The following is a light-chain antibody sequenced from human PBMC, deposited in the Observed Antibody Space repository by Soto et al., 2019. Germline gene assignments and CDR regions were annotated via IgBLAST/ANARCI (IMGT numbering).Light chain of an antibody. Sequence: DIQMTQSPSSLSASVGDRVTITCRASQSISSYLNWYQQKPGKAPKLLIYAASSLQSGVPSRFSGSGSGTDFTLTISSLQPEDFATYYCQQSYSTRVTFGQGIKVDIK. J-gene: IGKJ1*01. CDR2: AAS. CDR3: QQSYSTRVT. V-gene: IGKV1-39*01. CDR1: QSISSY.